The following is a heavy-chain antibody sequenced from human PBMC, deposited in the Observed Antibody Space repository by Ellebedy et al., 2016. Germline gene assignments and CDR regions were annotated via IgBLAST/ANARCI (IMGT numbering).Heavy chain of an antibody. CDR2: ISHSGRT. Sequence: SETLSLTCAVYGGSFSGYYWSWIRQPPGKGLEWIGEISHSGRTSSSPSLTSRVALSVDTSKSQFSLKLSSVTAADTAVYYCARGDGDYPNYYMDVWGKGTTVTVSS. CDR1: GGSFSGYY. D-gene: IGHD4-17*01. CDR3: ARGDGDYPNYYMDV. V-gene: IGHV4-34*01. J-gene: IGHJ6*03.